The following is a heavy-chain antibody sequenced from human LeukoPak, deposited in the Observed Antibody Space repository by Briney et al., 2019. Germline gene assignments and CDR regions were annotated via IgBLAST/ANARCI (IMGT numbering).Heavy chain of an antibody. Sequence: GGSLRLSCAASGFTFSSYSMNWVRQAPGKGLEWVSFISSNSSYIYYADSVKGRFTISRDNAKNSLYLQMNSLRAEDTAVYFRARVRAAAGCDPLHYWRGGTLL. CDR3: ARVRAAAGCDPLHY. CDR2: ISSNSSYI. CDR1: GFTFSSYS. V-gene: IGHV3-21*01. J-gene: IGHJ4*02. D-gene: IGHD6-13*01.